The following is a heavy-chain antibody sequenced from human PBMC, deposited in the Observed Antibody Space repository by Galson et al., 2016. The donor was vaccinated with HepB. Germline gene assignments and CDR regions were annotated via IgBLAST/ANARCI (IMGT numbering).Heavy chain of an antibody. V-gene: IGHV4-61*05. CDR3: AREGSGWYNGMDV. J-gene: IGHJ6*02. D-gene: IGHD6-19*01. CDR1: GGSISSSSYY. CDR2: IYNSGSA. Sequence: SETLSLTCTVSGGSISSSSYYWGWIRQPPGKELEWIGYIYNSGSATYNPSLKSQVTISVDRAKNQVSLRLTSVTASGTAVYHCAREGSGWYNGMDVWGQGTTVIVSS.